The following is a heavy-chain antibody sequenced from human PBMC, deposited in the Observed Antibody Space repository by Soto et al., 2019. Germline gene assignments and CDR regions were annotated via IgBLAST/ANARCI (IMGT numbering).Heavy chain of an antibody. D-gene: IGHD6-13*01. CDR2: VYNSGST. J-gene: IGHJ4*02. Sequence: PSETLSLTCTVSGGSISSSSYYWVWIRHPPGKGLEWIGYVYNSGSTNYNPSLKSRVTTSEDTSKSQFSLKVNSMTAADTAVYYCARYRREAVAGYTLDNWGQGILVTVSS. CDR3: ARYRREAVAGYTLDN. V-gene: IGHV4-61*05. CDR1: GGSISSSSYY.